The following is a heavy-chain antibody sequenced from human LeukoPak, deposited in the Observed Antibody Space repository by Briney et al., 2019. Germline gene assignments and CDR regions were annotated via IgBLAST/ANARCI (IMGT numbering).Heavy chain of an antibody. CDR3: GGLQVAAGTIDY. D-gene: IGHD6-13*01. CDR2: IYYSGST. V-gene: IGHV4-59*01. J-gene: IGHJ4*02. CDR1: GGSISSYY. Sequence: SETLSLTCTVSGGSISSYYWSWIRQPPGKGLEWIGYIYYSGSTNYNPSLKSRVTISVDTSKNRFSLKLSSVTAADTAVYYCGGLQVAAGTIDYWGQGTLVTVSS.